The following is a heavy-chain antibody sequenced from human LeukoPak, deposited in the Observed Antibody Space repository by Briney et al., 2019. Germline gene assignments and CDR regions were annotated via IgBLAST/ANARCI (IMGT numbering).Heavy chain of an antibody. Sequence: GGSLRLSCAASGFTFSDYYMSWIRQAPGKGLEWVAVISYDGKKTYYADSVKGRFTLSRDDSQNTVYLQMNSLRDDDTALYYCVRGSKIRGVIPEGEFDYWGQGTLVTVSS. CDR3: VRGSKIRGVIPEGEFDY. V-gene: IGHV3-30*03. CDR1: GFTFSDYY. J-gene: IGHJ4*02. D-gene: IGHD3-10*01. CDR2: ISYDGKKT.